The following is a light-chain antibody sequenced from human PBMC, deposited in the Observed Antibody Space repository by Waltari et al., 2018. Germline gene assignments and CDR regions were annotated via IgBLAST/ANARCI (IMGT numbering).Light chain of an antibody. J-gene: IGLJ2*01. CDR2: KDV. CDR1: SSNIGARLD. Sequence: QSVLPQPPSVSAAPRQRVPLTRTGTSSNIGARLDVTSHQQLPGTPPKLLIYKDVSRPSGLPDRFSGSTSGASASLAISGLQTDDGAIYYCQSFDSGLSGFLVFGGGTKLAVL. CDR3: QSFDSGLSGFLV. V-gene: IGLV1-40*01.